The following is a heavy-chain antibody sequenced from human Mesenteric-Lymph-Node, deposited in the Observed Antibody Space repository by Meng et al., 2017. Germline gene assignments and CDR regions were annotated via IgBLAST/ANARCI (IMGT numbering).Heavy chain of an antibody. CDR3: AREQSYYDILTGYYRGHRFDY. J-gene: IGHJ4*03. V-gene: IGHV3-74*01. Sequence: GGPLRSPCAAFGFTFSSYWMHWVRQAPGKGLVWVSRINSDGSSTSYADSVKGRFTISRDNAKNTLYLQMNSLRAEDTAVYYCAREQSYYDILTGYYRGHRFDYWGQGTTVTVSS. D-gene: IGHD3-9*01. CDR1: GFTFSSYW. CDR2: INSDGSST.